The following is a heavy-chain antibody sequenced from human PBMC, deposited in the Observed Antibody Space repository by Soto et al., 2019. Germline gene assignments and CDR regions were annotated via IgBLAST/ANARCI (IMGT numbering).Heavy chain of an antibody. V-gene: IGHV1-18*01. Sequence: QVQLVQSGAEVKKPGASVKVSCKASGYNFSSYHISWVRQAPGQGLEWMGWISDYNVNTNYAQKLQGRVTMTTDTSTRTAYMELRSRRSDDTAVDDCARDGPPTDYWGQGTLVTVSS. CDR2: ISDYNVNT. J-gene: IGHJ4*02. CDR3: ARDGPPTDY. CDR1: GYNFSSYH.